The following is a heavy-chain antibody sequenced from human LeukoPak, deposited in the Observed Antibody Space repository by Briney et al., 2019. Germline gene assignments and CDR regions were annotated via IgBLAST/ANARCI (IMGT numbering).Heavy chain of an antibody. Sequence: GASVKVSCKASGYTFTGYYMHWVRQAPGQGLEWMGWINPNSGGTNYAQKFQGRVTMTRDTSISTAYMELSRLRSDDTAVYYCARDRQYSSGWSPGYWGQGTLVTVSS. CDR3: ARDRQYSSGWSPGY. V-gene: IGHV1-2*02. D-gene: IGHD6-19*01. J-gene: IGHJ4*02. CDR1: GYTFTGYY. CDR2: INPNSGGT.